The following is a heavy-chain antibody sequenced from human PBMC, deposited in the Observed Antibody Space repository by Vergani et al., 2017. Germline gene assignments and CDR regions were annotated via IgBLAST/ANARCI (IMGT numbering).Heavy chain of an antibody. CDR1: GGSISSGSYY. CDR3: ARYSSSWYYFVY. CDR2: IYTSGST. J-gene: IGHJ4*02. D-gene: IGHD6-13*01. V-gene: IGHV4-61*02. Sequence: QVQLQESGPGLVKPSQTLSLTCTVSGGSISSGSYYWSWIRQPAGKGLEWIGRIYTSGSTNYNPSLKSRVTISVDTSKNQFSLKLSSVTAADTAVYYCARYSSSWYYFVYWGQGTLVTVSS.